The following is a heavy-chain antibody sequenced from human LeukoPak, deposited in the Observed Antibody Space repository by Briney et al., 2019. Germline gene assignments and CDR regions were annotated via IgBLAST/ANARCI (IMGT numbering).Heavy chain of an antibody. J-gene: IGHJ3*02. V-gene: IGHV3-53*01. CDR2: IYTGGST. CDR3: TRDRSNSGTRDALDI. CDR1: GFAVSGRY. Sequence: PGGSLRLSCAASGFAVSGRYMSWVRQAPGIGLEWVSVIYTGGSTYYGDSVKGRFTISRDISQNTVYLQMNSLRAEDTAVYYCTRDRSNSGTRDALDIWGQGTMVSVSS. D-gene: IGHD1-26*01.